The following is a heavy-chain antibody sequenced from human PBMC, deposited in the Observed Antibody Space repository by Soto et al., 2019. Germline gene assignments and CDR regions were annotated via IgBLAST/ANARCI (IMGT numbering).Heavy chain of an antibody. CDR3: AKDAVSYNGKWDWFDS. CDR2: IGGGNTDR. CDR1: RFIFSDYA. D-gene: IGHD1-26*01. Sequence: DVQLLEPEGGQVQPGGSLTLSCAASRFIFSDYAMNWVRQAPGKGQEWASSIGGGNTDRYYADSVKGRFNISRDNSKNTMYLQMNSLRDDDTAVYYCAKDAVSYNGKWDWFDSWGQGTLVTVSS. J-gene: IGHJ5*01. V-gene: IGHV3-23*01.